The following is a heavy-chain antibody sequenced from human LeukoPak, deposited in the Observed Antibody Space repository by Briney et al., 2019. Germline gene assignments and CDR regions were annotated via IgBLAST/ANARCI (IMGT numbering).Heavy chain of an antibody. D-gene: IGHD2-2*01. CDR2: ISYDRSNK. J-gene: IGHJ5*02. V-gene: IGHV3-30*18. Sequence: PGGSLRLPCAASGFTFSSYGMHWVPQAPGKGLEWVAVISYDRSNKYYADSVKGRFTISRDNSKNTLYLQMNSLRAEDTAVYYCAKGRCSSTSCYLGDSNWFDPWGQGTLVTVSS. CDR1: GFTFSSYG. CDR3: AKGRCSSTSCYLGDSNWFDP.